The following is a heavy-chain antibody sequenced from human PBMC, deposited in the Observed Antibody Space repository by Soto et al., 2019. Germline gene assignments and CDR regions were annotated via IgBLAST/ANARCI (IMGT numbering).Heavy chain of an antibody. Sequence: PGGSLRLSCAASGFTFSSYGMHWVRQAPGKGLEWVAVIWYDGSNKYYADSVKGRFTISRDNSKNTLYLQMNSLRAEDTAVCYCARDQTDIVVVPAAINSYYYGMDVWGQGTMVTVSS. CDR1: GFTFSSYG. J-gene: IGHJ6*02. D-gene: IGHD2-2*02. CDR3: ARDQTDIVVVPAAINSYYYGMDV. CDR2: IWYDGSNK. V-gene: IGHV3-33*01.